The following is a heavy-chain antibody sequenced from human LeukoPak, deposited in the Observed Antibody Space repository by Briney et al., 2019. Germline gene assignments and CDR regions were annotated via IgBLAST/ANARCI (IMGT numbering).Heavy chain of an antibody. D-gene: IGHD4-17*01. CDR3: ARRTVSPTFDF. CDR1: GYSFTSYW. CDR2: IYPGDSDT. V-gene: IGHV5-51*01. J-gene: IGHJ4*02. Sequence: GESLKISCKGFGYSFTSYWIGWVRQMPGKGLEWMGIIYPGDSDTRYSPSFQGQVTILADRSISTAYLQWSSLKASDTAMYFCARRTVSPTFDFWGQGTLVTVSS.